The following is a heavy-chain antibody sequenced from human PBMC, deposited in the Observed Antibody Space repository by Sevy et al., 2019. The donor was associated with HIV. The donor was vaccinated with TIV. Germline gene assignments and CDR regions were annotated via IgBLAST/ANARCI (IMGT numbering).Heavy chain of an antibody. CDR2: ISWNSGSI. D-gene: IGHD6-19*01. V-gene: IGHV3-9*01. CDR3: ARDGGGLADY. Sequence: GGSLRLSCAASGFTFDDYAMHWVRQAPGKGLEWVSGISWNSGSIGYADSVKGRFTISRDNAKNSLYLQMNSLRAEDTAVYYCARDGGGLADYWGQGTLVTVSS. CDR1: GFTFDDYA. J-gene: IGHJ4*02.